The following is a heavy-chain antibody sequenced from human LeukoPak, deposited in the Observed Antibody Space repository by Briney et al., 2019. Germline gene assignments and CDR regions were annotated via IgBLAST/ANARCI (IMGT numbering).Heavy chain of an antibody. CDR3: ARSPATSYSNYCYQTDF. Sequence: GGSLSLACAPSGFTLSEYYIRWKRQTPEEGRGWVSCTSSSGYTTYHAHSVKGIFTNSRVNAKSSLFLKMNTQRAEDTAFYYWARSPATSYSNYCYQTDFWGQGTLVTVSS. J-gene: IGHJ4*02. CDR2: TSSSGYTT. V-gene: IGHV3-11*01. D-gene: IGHD6-13*01. CDR1: GFTLSEYY.